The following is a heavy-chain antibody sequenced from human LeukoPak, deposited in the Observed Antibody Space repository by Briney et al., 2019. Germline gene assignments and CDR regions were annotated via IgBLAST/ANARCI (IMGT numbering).Heavy chain of an antibody. CDR1: GFTFSSYW. V-gene: IGHV3-74*01. CDR2: INSDGSSR. J-gene: IGHJ4*02. Sequence: GRSLRLSCAASGFTFSSYWMHWVRQAPRKGLVWVSLINSDGSSRNYADSVKGRFTISRDNAKNTLYLQMNSLRVEDTAVYYCAREDYSGYDFYDYWGQGSLVTVSS. CDR3: AREDYSGYDFYDY. D-gene: IGHD5-12*01.